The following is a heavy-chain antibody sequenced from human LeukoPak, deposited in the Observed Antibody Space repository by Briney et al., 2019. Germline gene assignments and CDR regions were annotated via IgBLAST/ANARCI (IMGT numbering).Heavy chain of an antibody. V-gene: IGHV3-23*01. CDR1: RFTFNTYA. CDR2: ISSNGDFT. Sequence: GGSLRLSCVASRFTFNTYAANWVRQAPGKGLEWVSAISSNGDFTYYADSVRGRFTISRDNSKNTLYLQMNSLRAEDTAVYYCAKAYDILTGYYLDYWGQGTLVTVSS. CDR3: AKAYDILTGYYLDY. J-gene: IGHJ4*02. D-gene: IGHD3-9*01.